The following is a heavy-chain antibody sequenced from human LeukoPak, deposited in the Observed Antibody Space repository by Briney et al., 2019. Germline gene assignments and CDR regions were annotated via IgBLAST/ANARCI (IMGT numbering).Heavy chain of an antibody. D-gene: IGHD1-7*01. CDR1: GFTFSSYA. Sequence: QPGRSLRLSCAASGFTFSSYAMHWVRQAPGKGLEWVAVISYDGSNKYYADSVKGRFTISRDNSKNTLYLQMNSLRAEDTAVYYCARDWRLELQTGLDYWGQGTLVTVSS. J-gene: IGHJ4*02. CDR2: ISYDGSNK. CDR3: ARDWRLELQTGLDY. V-gene: IGHV3-30-3*01.